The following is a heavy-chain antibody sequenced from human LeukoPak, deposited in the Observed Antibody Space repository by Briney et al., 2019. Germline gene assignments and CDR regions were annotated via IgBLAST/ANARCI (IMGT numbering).Heavy chain of an antibody. Sequence: TGGSLRLSCAASGFILSNAWMSWVRQAPGKGLEWVGRIKSKTDGGTTDYAAPVKGRFIISRDDSKNTLYLQMNTLKTEDTAVYYCITIAAAGNLDYWGQGTLVTVSS. J-gene: IGHJ4*02. CDR3: ITIAAAGNLDY. D-gene: IGHD6-13*01. CDR1: GFILSNAW. CDR2: IKSKTDGGTT. V-gene: IGHV3-15*01.